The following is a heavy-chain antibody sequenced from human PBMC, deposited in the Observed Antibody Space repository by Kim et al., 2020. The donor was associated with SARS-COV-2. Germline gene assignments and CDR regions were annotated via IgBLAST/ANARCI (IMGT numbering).Heavy chain of an antibody. Sequence: GGSLRLSCAASGFTFSSYWMSWGRQAPGKGLEWVANRKQDGSEKYYVDSVKGRFTISRDNAKNSLYRQMNSLRAEDKAVYYCAKELRYFDWLSGYYYYYGMDVWGQGTTGTVSS. J-gene: IGHJ6*02. CDR1: GFTFSSYW. V-gene: IGHV3-7*03. CDR3: AKELRYFDWLSGYYYYYGMDV. D-gene: IGHD3-9*01. CDR2: RKQDGSEK.